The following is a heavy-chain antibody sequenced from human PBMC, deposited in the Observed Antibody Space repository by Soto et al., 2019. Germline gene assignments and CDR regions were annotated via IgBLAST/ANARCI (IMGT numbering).Heavy chain of an antibody. J-gene: IGHJ4*02. D-gene: IGHD6-6*01. CDR3: AASTDAARLLDPLHY. Sequence: QVQLVLSGAEVKKPGSSLKVSCKASGGTFSNYAISWLRQAPGQGLEWMGGIIPIFGTANNAQKFQGRVTITADESTGTAYLELSSLRSEDTAVYYCAASTDAARLLDPLHYWGQGTLVIVSS. CDR1: GGTFSNYA. CDR2: IIPIFGTA. V-gene: IGHV1-69*01.